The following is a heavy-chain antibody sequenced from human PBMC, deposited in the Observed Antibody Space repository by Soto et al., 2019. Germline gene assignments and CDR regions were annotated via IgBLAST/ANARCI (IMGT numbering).Heavy chain of an antibody. CDR2: ISYDGSNK. J-gene: IGHJ4*02. D-gene: IGHD4-17*01. V-gene: IGHV3-30*18. Sequence: QVQLVESGGGVVQPGRSLRLSCAASGFTFSSYGMHWVRQAPGKGLEWVAVISYDGSNKYYADSVKGRFTISRDNSKNTLYLQMNSLRAEDTAVYYCAKDLHGDPRPYSFDYWGQGTLVTVSS. CDR3: AKDLHGDPRPYSFDY. CDR1: GFTFSSYG.